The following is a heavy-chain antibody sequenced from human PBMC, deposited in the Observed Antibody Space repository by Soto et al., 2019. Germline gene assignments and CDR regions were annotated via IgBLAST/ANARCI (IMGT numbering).Heavy chain of an antibody. V-gene: IGHV4-31*03. D-gene: IGHD5-18*01. J-gene: IGHJ6*03. CDR2: IYYSGST. Sequence: QVQLQESGPGLVKPSQTLSLTCTVSGGSISSGGYYWSWIRQHPGKGLEWIGYIYYSGSTYYNPSLKSRVTISVDTSKNQFSLKLSSVTAADTAVYYCARVRAGKDTAMVPSYYYYMDVWGKGTTVTVSS. CDR1: GGSISSGGYY. CDR3: ARVRAGKDTAMVPSYYYYMDV.